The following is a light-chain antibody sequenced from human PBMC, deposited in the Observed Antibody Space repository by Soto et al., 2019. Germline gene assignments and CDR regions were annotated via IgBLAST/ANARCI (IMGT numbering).Light chain of an antibody. V-gene: IGKV1-5*03. Sequence: DIQMTQSPSTLSASVGDRVTITCRASQSIDIWLAWYQQKPGKAPNLLIYKASTLETGVPSRFTGSGSGTEFTLTINSLQPDDFATYYCQQYNTFSTFCQGTKVEMK. J-gene: IGKJ1*01. CDR3: QQYNTFST. CDR1: QSIDIW. CDR2: KAS.